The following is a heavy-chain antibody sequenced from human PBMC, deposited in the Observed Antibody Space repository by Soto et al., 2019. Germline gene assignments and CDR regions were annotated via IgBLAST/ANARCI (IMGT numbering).Heavy chain of an antibody. CDR3: AKGYDFWTNHYYYYMDV. J-gene: IGHJ6*03. CDR2: ISGSGGST. Sequence: GGSLRLSCAASGFTFSSYAMSWVRQAPGKGLEWVSAISGSGGSTYYADSVKGRFTISRDNSKNTLYLQMNSLRAEDTAVYYCAKGYDFWTNHYYYYMDVWGKGTTVTVSS. D-gene: IGHD3-3*01. CDR1: GFTFSSYA. V-gene: IGHV3-23*01.